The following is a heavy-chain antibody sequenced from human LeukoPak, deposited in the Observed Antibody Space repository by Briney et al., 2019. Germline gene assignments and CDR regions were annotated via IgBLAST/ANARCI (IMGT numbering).Heavy chain of an antibody. Sequence: GGSLRLSCAASGFIFGRYWMHWVRQAPGKGLVWVSRVNSDGSHTTCADSVKGRFTISRDNAKSTVYLQMNSLRAEDTAAYYCARVAHDYSDYGPDYWGQGTPVTVSS. D-gene: IGHD4-11*01. J-gene: IGHJ4*02. CDR3: ARVAHDYSDYGPDY. CDR2: VNSDGSHT. V-gene: IGHV3-74*01. CDR1: GFIFGRYW.